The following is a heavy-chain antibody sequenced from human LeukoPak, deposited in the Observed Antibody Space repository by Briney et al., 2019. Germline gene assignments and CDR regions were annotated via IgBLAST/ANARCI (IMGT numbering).Heavy chain of an antibody. D-gene: IGHD1-26*01. CDR3: APRIVGATTDEYYFDY. J-gene: IGHJ4*02. V-gene: IGHV1-24*01. CDR2: FDPEDGET. CDR1: GYTLTELS. Sequence: EASVKVSCKVSGYTLTELSMHWVRQAPGKGLEWMGGFDPEDGETIYAQKFQGRVTMTEDTSTDTAYMELSSLRSEDTAVYYCAPRIVGATTDEYYFDYWGQGTLVTVSS.